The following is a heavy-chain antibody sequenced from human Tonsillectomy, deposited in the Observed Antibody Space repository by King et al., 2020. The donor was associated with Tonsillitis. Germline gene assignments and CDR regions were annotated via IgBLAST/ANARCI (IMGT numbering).Heavy chain of an antibody. Sequence: VQLVESGGGLVQPGGSLRVSCVASGFTFSSYAMSWVRQAPGKGLEWVSSITNSGASTYYADSVKGRFTISRDSSKNTPYLQMNSLRAEDTAVYYCAKVPVLLWFEGMDVWGQGTTVTVSS. J-gene: IGHJ6*02. CDR3: AKVPVLLWFEGMDV. V-gene: IGHV3-23*04. D-gene: IGHD3-10*01. CDR2: ITNSGAST. CDR1: GFTFSSYA.